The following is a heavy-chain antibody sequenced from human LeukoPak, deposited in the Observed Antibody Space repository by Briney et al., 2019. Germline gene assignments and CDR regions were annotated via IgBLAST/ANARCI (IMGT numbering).Heavy chain of an antibody. CDR1: GFTFSDYI. V-gene: IGHV3-21*01. Sequence: GGSLRLSCAASGFTFSDYIMNWVRQAPGKGLEWVSYISSSSNYIYYADSVKGRFTISRDNAKNSLYLQMNSLRAEDTAVYYCARVRYSSSSRAFDIWGQGTMVTVSS. CDR2: ISSSSNYI. CDR3: ARVRYSSSSRAFDI. D-gene: IGHD6-13*01. J-gene: IGHJ3*02.